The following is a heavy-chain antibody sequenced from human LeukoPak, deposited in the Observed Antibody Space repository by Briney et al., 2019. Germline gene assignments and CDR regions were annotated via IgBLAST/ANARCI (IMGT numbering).Heavy chain of an antibody. J-gene: IGHJ4*02. CDR3: ARDQFNPKSYYYGSGSYIFDY. CDR1: GFTFSSYW. Sequence: SGGSLRLSCAASGFTFSSYWMSWVRQAPGKGLEWVANIKQDGSEKYYVDSVKGRFTISRDNAKNSLYLQMNSLRAEDTAVYYCARDQFNPKSYYYGSGSYIFDYWGQGTLVTVSS. CDR2: IKQDGSEK. D-gene: IGHD3-10*01. V-gene: IGHV3-7*01.